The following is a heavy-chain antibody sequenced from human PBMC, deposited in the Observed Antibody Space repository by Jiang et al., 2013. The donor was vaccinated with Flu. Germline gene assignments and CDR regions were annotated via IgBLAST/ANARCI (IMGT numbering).Heavy chain of an antibody. CDR3: ATSTTIDTSNWSYFDT. CDR1: GGTLNNG. CDR2: IIPILGTA. D-gene: IGHD3-3*01. J-gene: IGHJ4*02. V-gene: IGHV1-69*01. Sequence: GSSVKVSCQSSGGTLNNGVSWVRQAPGQGLEWMGGIIPILGTANYVQQVQGRVTITADESTSTAYMELSSLTSEDTAVYYCATSTTIDTSNWSYFDTWGQQGTLVTVSS.